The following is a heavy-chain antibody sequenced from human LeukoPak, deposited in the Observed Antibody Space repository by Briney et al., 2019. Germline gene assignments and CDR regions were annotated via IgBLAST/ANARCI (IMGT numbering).Heavy chain of an antibody. J-gene: IGHJ4*02. Sequence: PSETLSLTCTVSGGSISSGGYYWSWIRQHPGKGLEWIGYIYYSGSTYYNPSLKSRVTISVDTSKNQFSLKLSSVTAADTAVYYCARMYSSSSVYFDYWGQGTLVTVSS. V-gene: IGHV4-31*03. CDR3: ARMYSSSSVYFDY. CDR1: GGSISSGGYY. D-gene: IGHD6-6*01. CDR2: IYYSGST.